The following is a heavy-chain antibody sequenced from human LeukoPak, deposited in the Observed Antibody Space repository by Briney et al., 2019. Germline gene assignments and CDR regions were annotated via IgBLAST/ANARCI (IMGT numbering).Heavy chain of an antibody. V-gene: IGHV4-39*07. Sequence: SETLSLTCIVSGGSTSSSSYYWGWIRQPPGKGLEWIGSIYYSGSTYYNPSLKSRVTISVDTSKNQFSLKLSSVTAADTAVYYCAKTSSYDSTDDAFDIWGQGTMVTVSS. J-gene: IGHJ3*02. CDR2: IYYSGST. CDR3: AKTSSYDSTDDAFDI. CDR1: GGSTSSSSYY. D-gene: IGHD3-22*01.